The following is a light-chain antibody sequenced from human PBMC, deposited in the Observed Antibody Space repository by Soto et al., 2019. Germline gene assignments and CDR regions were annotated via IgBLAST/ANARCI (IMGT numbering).Light chain of an antibody. Sequence: EIVMTQSPASLSVSPGDGATPSCRASQSVASNVAWYQQKPGQGPRLLIHGASTRAVGVPARFSGSGSGTDFTLTISSLQSEYFAVYYCQQYHNWPPQYTFGQGTMLQIK. V-gene: IGKV3-15*01. J-gene: IGKJ2*01. CDR2: GAS. CDR1: QSVASN. CDR3: QQYHNWPPQYT.